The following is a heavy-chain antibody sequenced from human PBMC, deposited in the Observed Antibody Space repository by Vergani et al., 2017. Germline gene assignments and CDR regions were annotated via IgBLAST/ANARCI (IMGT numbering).Heavy chain of an antibody. CDR3: ARDVGTTYYYMDV. V-gene: IGHV1-2*02. Sequence: QVQLVQSGAEVKKPGSSVKVSCKASGGTFSSYAISWVRQAPGQGLEWMGRINPNSGGTNYAQKFQGRVTMTRDTSISTAYMELSRLRSDDTAVYYCARDVGTTYYYMDVWGKGTTVTVSS. CDR2: INPNSGGT. J-gene: IGHJ6*03. D-gene: IGHD1-7*01. CDR1: GGTFSSYA.